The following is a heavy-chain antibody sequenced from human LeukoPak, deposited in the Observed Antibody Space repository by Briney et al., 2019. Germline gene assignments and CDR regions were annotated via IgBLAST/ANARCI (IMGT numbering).Heavy chain of an antibody. V-gene: IGHV4-61*08. CDR3: ARSITMVRGVGLDP. Sequence: SETLSLTCTVSGGSISSGDYYWSWIRQPPGKGLEWIGYIYYSGSTNYNPSLKSRVTISVDTSKNQFSLKLSSVTAADTAVYYCARSITMVRGVGLDPWGQGTLVTVSS. CDR2: IYYSGST. CDR1: GGSISSGDYY. J-gene: IGHJ5*02. D-gene: IGHD3-10*01.